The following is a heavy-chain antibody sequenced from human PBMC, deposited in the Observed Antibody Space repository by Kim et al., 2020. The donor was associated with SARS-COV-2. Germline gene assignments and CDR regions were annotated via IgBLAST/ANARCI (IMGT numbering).Heavy chain of an antibody. V-gene: IGHV4-39*01. CDR3: ARYRTYSSGWYEGY. Sequence: SETLSLTCTVSGGSISSSSYYWGWIRQPPGKGLEWIGSIYYSGSTYYNPSLKSRVTISVDTSKNQFSLKLSSVTAADTAVDYCARYRTYSSGWYEGYWGQGTLVTVSS. D-gene: IGHD6-19*01. J-gene: IGHJ4*02. CDR1: GGSISSSSYY. CDR2: IYYSGST.